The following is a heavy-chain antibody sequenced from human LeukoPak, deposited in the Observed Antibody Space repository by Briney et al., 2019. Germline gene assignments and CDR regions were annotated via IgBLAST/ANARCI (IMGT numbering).Heavy chain of an antibody. J-gene: IGHJ4*02. V-gene: IGHV3-48*01. CDR2: ISISGSTM. CDR3: STAKFDY. CDR1: GSTLSSYS. Sequence: GGSLRLSCAATGSTLSSYSVNWVRQAPGKGLEWVSHISISGSTMHYADSVRGRFTISRDSAKNSLYLQMNSLRADDTAVYYCSTAKFDYWGQGTLLTVSS.